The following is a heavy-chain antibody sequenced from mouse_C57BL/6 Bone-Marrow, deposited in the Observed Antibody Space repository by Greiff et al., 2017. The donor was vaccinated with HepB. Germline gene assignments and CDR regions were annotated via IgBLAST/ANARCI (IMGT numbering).Heavy chain of an antibody. CDR3: ARGGGGDY. CDR1: GFTFSSYG. CDR2: ISSGGSYT. J-gene: IGHJ2*01. Sequence: EVQVVESGGDLVKPGGSLKLSCAASGFTFSSYGMSWVRQTPDKRLEWVATISSGGSYTYYPDSVKGRFTISRDNAKNTLYLQMSSLKSEDTAMYYCARGGGGDYWGQGTTLTVSS. V-gene: IGHV5-6*01.